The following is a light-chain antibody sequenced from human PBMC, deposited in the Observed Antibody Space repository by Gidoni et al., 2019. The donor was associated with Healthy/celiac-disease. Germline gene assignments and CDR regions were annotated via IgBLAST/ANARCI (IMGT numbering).Light chain of an antibody. CDR2: AAS. Sequence: DIQMTQSPSSLSASVGDRVTITCRASQSISSYLNWYQQKPGKAPKLLIYAASSLQSGVPPRVSGSGSGTDFTLTISSLQPEDFATYYCQQSYSTPPTFGQGTKVEIK. CDR3: QQSYSTPPT. J-gene: IGKJ1*01. V-gene: IGKV1-39*01. CDR1: QSISSY.